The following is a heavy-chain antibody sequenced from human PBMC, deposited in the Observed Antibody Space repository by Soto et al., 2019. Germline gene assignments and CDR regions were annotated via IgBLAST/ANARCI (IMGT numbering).Heavy chain of an antibody. CDR1: GGTFSSYA. V-gene: IGHV1-69*13. J-gene: IGHJ4*02. CDR3: ARVYYYDSSGYVIDY. Sequence: ASVKVSCKASGGTFSSYAISWVRQAPGQGLEWMRGIIPIFGTANYAQKFQGRVTITADESTSTAYMELSSLRSEDTAVYYCARVYYYDSSGYVIDYWGQGTLVTVSS. CDR2: IIPIFGTA. D-gene: IGHD3-22*01.